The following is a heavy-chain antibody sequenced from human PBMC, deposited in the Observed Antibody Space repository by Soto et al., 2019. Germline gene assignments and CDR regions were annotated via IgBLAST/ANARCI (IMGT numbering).Heavy chain of an antibody. CDR3: ARDSPYCSGGSCPHGY. V-gene: IGHV1-18*01. J-gene: IGHJ4*02. CDR2: ISAYNGNT. Sequence: ASVKVSCKASGYTFTSYGISWVRQAPGQGLEWMGWISAYNGNTNYAQKLQGRVTMTTDTSTSTAYMELRSLRSDDTAVYYCARDSPYCSGGSCPHGYWGQGTLVTVSS. D-gene: IGHD2-15*01. CDR1: GYTFTSYG.